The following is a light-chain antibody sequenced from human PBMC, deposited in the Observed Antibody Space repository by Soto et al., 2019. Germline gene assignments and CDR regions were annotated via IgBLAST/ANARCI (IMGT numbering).Light chain of an antibody. CDR1: QSVSSN. CDR3: QQYNNWPYT. J-gene: IGKJ2*01. CDR2: GAS. Sequence: EIVMTQSPDTLSVSPGERATLSCRVSQSVSSNLAWYQQKPGQAPRLLIYGASTRATGIPARFSGSGSGTEFTLTISSLQSEDFAVYYCQQYNNWPYTFGQGTKLEIK. V-gene: IGKV3-15*01.